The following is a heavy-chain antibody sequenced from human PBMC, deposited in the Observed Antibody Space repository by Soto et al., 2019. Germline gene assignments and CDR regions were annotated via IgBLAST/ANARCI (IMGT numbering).Heavy chain of an antibody. CDR1: GFTCDSFA. Sequence: DVELVESGGGLVQPGRSLRLSCAASGFTCDSFAMQWIRQVPGKGLEWVSSISWNSATIAYADSVKGRFTISRDNANNVVYLQMNNLRAADTAFYYCEKGDTRDSWGQGTLVTVSS. V-gene: IGHV3-9*01. D-gene: IGHD5-18*01. J-gene: IGHJ4*02. CDR2: ISWNSATI. CDR3: EKGDTRDS.